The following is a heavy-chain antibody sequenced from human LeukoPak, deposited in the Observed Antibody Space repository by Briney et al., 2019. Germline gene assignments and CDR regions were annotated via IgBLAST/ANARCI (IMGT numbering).Heavy chain of an antibody. CDR1: GFTFSSYA. J-gene: IGHJ3*02. CDR2: IGGSGGTT. D-gene: IGHD2-8*01. V-gene: IGHV3-23*01. CDR3: AKQQGSVWAFDI. Sequence: GGSLRLSCAASGFTFSSYAMSWIRQAPGKGPEWIAAIGGSGGTTYYADSVKGRFTISRDNSKNTLFLQMNSLRAEDTAVYHCAKQQGSVWAFDIWGQGTMVTVSS.